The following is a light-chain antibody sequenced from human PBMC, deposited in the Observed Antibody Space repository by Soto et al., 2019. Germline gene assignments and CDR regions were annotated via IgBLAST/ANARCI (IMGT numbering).Light chain of an antibody. CDR2: DAS. J-gene: IGKJ4*01. CDR3: QQYGSSPLT. CDR1: QSVRNNY. Sequence: EIVLTQSPGTVSLSPGERATVSCRASQSVRNNYLTWYQQKPGQAPRLLIYDASNRAAGIPDRFSGSGSGIDFTLTISRLEPEDLAVYYCQQYGSSPLTFGGGTKVDIK. V-gene: IGKV3-20*01.